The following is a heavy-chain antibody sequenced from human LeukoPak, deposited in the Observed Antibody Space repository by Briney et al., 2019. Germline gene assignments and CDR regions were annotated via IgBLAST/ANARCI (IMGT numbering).Heavy chain of an antibody. CDR1: GFTFSSYG. CDR3: ARVKDSDDAFDI. V-gene: IGHV3-21*01. CDR2: ISSSSSYI. Sequence: GGSLRLSCAASGFTFSSYGMHWVRQAPGKGLECVSSISSSSSYIYYAVSVKGRFTISRDNAKNSLYLQMNSLRAEDTAVYYCARVKDSDDAFDIWGQGTMVTVSS. J-gene: IGHJ3*02. D-gene: IGHD2-15*01.